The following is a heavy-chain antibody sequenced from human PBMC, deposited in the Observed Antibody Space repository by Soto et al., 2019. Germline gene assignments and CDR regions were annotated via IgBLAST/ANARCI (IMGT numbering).Heavy chain of an antibody. Sequence: EVQLLESGGGLVQPGGSLKLSCAAAGFSFSDYAMNWVRQAPGKGLEWLSFISDSGSSTDYADAVKGRFTLSRDNSKNNLYPEMNNLRDDYTAVYFCAKARRISQLPSQMDSWGKGILVIVSA. CDR1: GFSFSDYA. D-gene: IGHD1-1*01. J-gene: IGHJ4*02. CDR3: AKARRISQLPSQMDS. V-gene: IGHV3-23*01. CDR2: ISDSGSST.